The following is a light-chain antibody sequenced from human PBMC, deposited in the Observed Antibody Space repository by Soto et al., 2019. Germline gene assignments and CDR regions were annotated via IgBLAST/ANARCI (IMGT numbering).Light chain of an antibody. CDR3: SSNSRSSPVI. V-gene: IGLV2-14*03. J-gene: IGLJ2*01. Sequence: QSVLTQPPSVSGAPGQSIAISCTGTSSDIGAYSYVYWYQQHPGKNPKLIVFDVNYRPSGVSSRFSGSKSGNTASLTSSGLQAEDESDYYCSSNSRSSPVIFGGGTKLTVL. CDR2: DVN. CDR1: SSDIGAYSY.